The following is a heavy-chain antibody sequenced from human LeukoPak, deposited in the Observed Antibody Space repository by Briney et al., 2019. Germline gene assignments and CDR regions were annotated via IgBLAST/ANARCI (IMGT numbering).Heavy chain of an antibody. Sequence: GGSLRLSCAASGFTVSSNYMSWVRQAPGKGLEWVSVIYSGGSTYYADSVKGRFTISRHNSKNTLYLQMNSLRAEDTAVYYCARVVAAAGTYYYGMDVWGQGTTVTVSS. V-gene: IGHV3-53*04. CDR3: ARVVAAAGTYYYGMDV. D-gene: IGHD6-13*01. J-gene: IGHJ6*02. CDR2: IYSGGST. CDR1: GFTVSSNY.